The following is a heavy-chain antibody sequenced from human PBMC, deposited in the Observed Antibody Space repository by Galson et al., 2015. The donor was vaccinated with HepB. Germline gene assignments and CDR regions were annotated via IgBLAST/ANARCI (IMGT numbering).Heavy chain of an antibody. J-gene: IGHJ6*03. Sequence: PALVKPTQTLTLTCTFSGFSLSTSGMCVSWIRQPPGKALEWLALIDWDDDKYYSTSLKTRLTISKDTSKNQVVLTMTNMDPVDTATYYCARTNSSGYWGYYYYYYMDVWGKGTTVTVSS. D-gene: IGHD6-19*01. CDR2: IDWDDDK. CDR1: GFSLSTSGMC. V-gene: IGHV2-70*01. CDR3: ARTNSSGYWGYYYYYYMDV.